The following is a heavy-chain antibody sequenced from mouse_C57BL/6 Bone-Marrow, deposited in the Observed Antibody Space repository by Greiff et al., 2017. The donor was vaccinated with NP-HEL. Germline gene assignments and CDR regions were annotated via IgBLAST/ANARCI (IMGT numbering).Heavy chain of an antibody. D-gene: IGHD2-3*01. Sequence: EVNVVESGGGLVKPGGSLKLSCAASGFTFSSYAMSWVRQTPEKRLEWVATISDGGSYTYYPDNVKGRFTISRDNAKNNLYLQMSHLKSEDTAMYYCARDFYPAWFAYWGQGTLVTVSA. V-gene: IGHV5-4*01. J-gene: IGHJ3*01. CDR2: ISDGGSYT. CDR1: GFTFSSYA. CDR3: ARDFYPAWFAY.